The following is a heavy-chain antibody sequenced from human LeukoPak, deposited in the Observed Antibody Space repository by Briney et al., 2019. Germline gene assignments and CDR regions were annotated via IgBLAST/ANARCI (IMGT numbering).Heavy chain of an antibody. CDR2: ISSTGSTI. D-gene: IGHD2-8*01. CDR1: GFTFSSYA. V-gene: IGHV3-48*01. J-gene: IGHJ6*03. Sequence: PGGSLRLSCAASGFTFSSYAMSWVRQAPGKGLEWVSYISSTGSTIYYAGSVKGRFTISRDDARNSLYLQMNSLRAEDTAVYYCVNGLSLGYYFMDVWGKGTTVTVSS. CDR3: VNGLSLGYYFMDV.